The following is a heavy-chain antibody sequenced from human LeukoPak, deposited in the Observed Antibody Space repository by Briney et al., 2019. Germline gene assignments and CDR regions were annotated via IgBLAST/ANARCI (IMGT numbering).Heavy chain of an antibody. CDR1: GYTSTDYY. D-gene: IGHD6-6*01. V-gene: IGHV1-2*02. Sequence: ASVKVSCKASGYTSTDYYVHWVRQAPGQGLEWMGWINPNSGGTNYAQKFQGRVTMTRDTSISTAYMELSRLRSDDTAVYYCASHTLSHSSPDYWGQGTLVTVSS. J-gene: IGHJ4*02. CDR2: INPNSGGT. CDR3: ASHTLSHSSPDY.